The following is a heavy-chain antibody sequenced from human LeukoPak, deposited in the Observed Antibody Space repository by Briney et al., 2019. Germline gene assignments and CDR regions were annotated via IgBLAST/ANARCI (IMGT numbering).Heavy chain of an antibody. CDR3: ARGRVAAAGTAGD. V-gene: IGHV4-4*02. CDR2: IYHSGST. D-gene: IGHD6-13*01. CDR1: GGSISSSNW. J-gene: IGHJ1*01. Sequence: PSETLSLTCAVSGGSISSSNWWSWVRQPPGKGLEWIGEIYHSGSTNYNPSLKSRVTISVDKSKNQFSLKLSSVTAADTAVYYCARGRVAAAGTAGDWGQGTLVTVSS.